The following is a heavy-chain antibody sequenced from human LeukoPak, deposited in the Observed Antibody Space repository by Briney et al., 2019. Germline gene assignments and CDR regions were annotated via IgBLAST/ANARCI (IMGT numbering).Heavy chain of an antibody. J-gene: IGHJ6*02. Sequence: GGSLRLSCAASGFIFKKYWMSWVRQAPGKGLEWVANIKQDGSEKYYVDSVKGRFTISRDTAKNSLYLQMNSLRADDTAVYYCARVAGGYSYGSYYYYGMDVWGQGTTVTVSS. D-gene: IGHD5-18*01. V-gene: IGHV3-7*01. CDR1: GFIFKKYW. CDR2: IKQDGSEK. CDR3: ARVAGGYSYGSYYYYGMDV.